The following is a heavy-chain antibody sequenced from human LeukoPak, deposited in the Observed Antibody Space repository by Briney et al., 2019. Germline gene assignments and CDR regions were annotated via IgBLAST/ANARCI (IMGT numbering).Heavy chain of an antibody. CDR2: ISAYNGNT. CDR1: GDTFIRYG. Sequence: ASVKVSCKASGDTFIRYGITWVRQAPGQGLEWMGWISAYNGNTNYAQKLQGRVTMTTDTSTSTAYMELRSLRSDDTAVYYCARDRAVPAAYDYWGQGTLVTVSS. J-gene: IGHJ4*02. V-gene: IGHV1-18*01. CDR3: ARDRAVPAAYDY. D-gene: IGHD2-2*01.